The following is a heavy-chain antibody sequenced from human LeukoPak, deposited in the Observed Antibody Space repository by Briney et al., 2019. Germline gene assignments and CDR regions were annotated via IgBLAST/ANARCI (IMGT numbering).Heavy chain of an antibody. V-gene: IGHV3-30*18. CDR3: AKKGVGATNYFDY. CDR2: MSYDGGNK. J-gene: IGHJ4*02. Sequence: PGGSLRLSCAASGFTFSSYGMHWVRQAPGKGLEWVAVMSYDGGNKYYADSVKGRFTISRDNSKNTLYLQMNSLRAEDTAVYYCAKKGVGATNYFDYWGQGTLVTVSS. CDR1: GFTFSSYG. D-gene: IGHD1-26*01.